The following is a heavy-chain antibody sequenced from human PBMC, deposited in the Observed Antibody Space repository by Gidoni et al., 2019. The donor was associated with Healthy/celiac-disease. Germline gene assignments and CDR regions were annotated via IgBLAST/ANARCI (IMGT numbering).Heavy chain of an antibody. CDR3: ARGRYYGAFDI. Sequence: QVQLQQWGAGLLKPSATLSLTCAVYGGSFRGYSWSWIRQTPRKGLEWIGEINHRGSTNYNPSLKSRVTISVDTSRNQFSLKLSSVTAADTAVYYCARGRYYGAFDIWGQGTMVTVSS. CDR2: INHRGST. V-gene: IGHV4-34*01. D-gene: IGHD3-10*01. J-gene: IGHJ3*02. CDR1: GGSFRGYS.